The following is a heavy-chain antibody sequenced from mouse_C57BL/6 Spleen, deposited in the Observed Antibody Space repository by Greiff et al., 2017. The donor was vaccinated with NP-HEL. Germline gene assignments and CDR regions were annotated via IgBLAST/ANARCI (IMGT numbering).Heavy chain of an antibody. J-gene: IGHJ4*01. Sequence: QVQLKQSGAELARPGASVKLSCKASGYTFTSYGISWVKQRTGQGLEWIGEIYPRSGNTYYNEKFKGKATLTADKSSSTAYMELRSLTSEDSAVYFCARRDSSGYVGAMDYWGQGTSVTVSS. CDR1: GYTFTSYG. V-gene: IGHV1-81*01. D-gene: IGHD3-2*02. CDR3: ARRDSSGYVGAMDY. CDR2: IYPRSGNT.